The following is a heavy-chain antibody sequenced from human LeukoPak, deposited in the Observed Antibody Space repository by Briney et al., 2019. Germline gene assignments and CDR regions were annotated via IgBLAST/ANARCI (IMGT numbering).Heavy chain of an antibody. CDR3: ARELVPAPLGRYYYYYGMDV. D-gene: IGHD2-2*01. Sequence: GGSLRLSCAASGFTFSSYWMSWVRQAPGKGLEWVANIKQDGSEKYYVDSVKGRFTISRDNAKNSLYLQMNSLRAEDTAVYYCARELVPAPLGRYYYYYGMDVWGQGTTVTVSS. CDR2: IKQDGSEK. J-gene: IGHJ6*02. V-gene: IGHV3-7*01. CDR1: GFTFSSYW.